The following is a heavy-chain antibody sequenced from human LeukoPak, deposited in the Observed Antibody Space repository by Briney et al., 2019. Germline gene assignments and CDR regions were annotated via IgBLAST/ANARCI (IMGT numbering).Heavy chain of an antibody. CDR3: ARDQEAFDY. V-gene: IGHV1-46*01. J-gene: IGHJ4*02. Sequence: GASVKVSCKASGYSFTSNYIHWVRQAPGQGLEWMGMIYHRDGSTSYAQKFQGRVTVTRDTSTSTVHMELSGLRSEDTAVYYCARDQEAFDYWGQGTLVTVSS. CDR2: IYHRDGST. CDR1: GYSFTSNY.